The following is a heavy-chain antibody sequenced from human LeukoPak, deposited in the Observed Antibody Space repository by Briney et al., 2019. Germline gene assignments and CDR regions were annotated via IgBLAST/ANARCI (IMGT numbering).Heavy chain of an antibody. CDR2: ISSSDSTI. CDR1: GFTFSSYE. CDR3: ARGASGIEDY. D-gene: IGHD6-13*01. J-gene: IGHJ4*02. Sequence: PGGSLRLSCAASGFTFSSYEMNWVRQAPGKGLEWVSYISSSDSTIYYADSVKGRFTISRDNAKNSLYLQTNSLRAEDTAVYYCARGASGIEDYWGQGTLVTVSS. V-gene: IGHV3-48*03.